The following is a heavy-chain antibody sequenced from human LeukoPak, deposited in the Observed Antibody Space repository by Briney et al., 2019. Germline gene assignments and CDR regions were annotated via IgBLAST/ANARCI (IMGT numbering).Heavy chain of an antibody. CDR3: TAQKSGSYYDY. CDR2: IKSRTGGGTT. Sequence: PGGSLRLSCAASGFTFSNAWMSWVRQAPGKGLEWVGRIKSRTGGGTTDYAAPVKVRFTIPRDDSKNTLYRQMNSLKPEDTAVYYCTAQKSGSYYDYWGQGTLVTVSS. V-gene: IGHV3-15*01. CDR1: GFTFSNAW. J-gene: IGHJ4*02. D-gene: IGHD3-10*01.